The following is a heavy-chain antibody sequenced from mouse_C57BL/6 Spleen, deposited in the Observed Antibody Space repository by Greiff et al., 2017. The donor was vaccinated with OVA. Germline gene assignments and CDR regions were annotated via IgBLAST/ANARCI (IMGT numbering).Heavy chain of an antibody. CDR2: ISYDGSN. CDR3: ATYYYFDY. D-gene: IGHD2-10*01. Sequence: EVKVEESGPGLVKPSQSLSLTCSVTGYSITSGYYWNWIRQFPGNKLEWMGYISYDGSNNYNPSLKNRISITRDTSKNQFFLKLNSVTTEDTATYDCATYYYFDYWGQGTTLTVSS. V-gene: IGHV3-6*01. CDR1: GYSITSGYY. J-gene: IGHJ2*01.